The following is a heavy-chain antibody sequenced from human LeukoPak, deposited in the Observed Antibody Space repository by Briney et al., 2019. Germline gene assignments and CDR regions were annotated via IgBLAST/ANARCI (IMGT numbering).Heavy chain of an antibody. J-gene: IGHJ4*02. D-gene: IGHD2-2*02. CDR1: GFTFSSYW. CDR2: INWNGGTT. V-gene: IGHV3-20*04. CDR3: ARDIVVPAAIPGYFDY. Sequence: GGSLRLSCAASGFTFSSYWMSWVRQAPGKGLEWVSGINWNGGTTGYADSVKGRFTISRDNAKNSLYLQMNSLRAEDTAVYYCARDIVVPAAIPGYFDYWGQGTLVTVSS.